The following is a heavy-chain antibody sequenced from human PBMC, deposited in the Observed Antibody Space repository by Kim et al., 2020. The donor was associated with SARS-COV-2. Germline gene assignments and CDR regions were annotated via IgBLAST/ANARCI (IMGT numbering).Heavy chain of an antibody. CDR3: MKGGWGWKWDQ. CDR2: IDGSDGTT. V-gene: IGHV3-23*01. D-gene: IGHD2-21*01. CDR1: GFTFTGYA. Sequence: GGSLRLSCTISGFTFTGYAMSWVRQAPGKGLEWVSSIDGSDGTTYYVDSVKGRFTISRDNSKKTLYLQMNSLRADDQAVYYVMKGGWGWKWDQWGPGT. J-gene: IGHJ4*02.